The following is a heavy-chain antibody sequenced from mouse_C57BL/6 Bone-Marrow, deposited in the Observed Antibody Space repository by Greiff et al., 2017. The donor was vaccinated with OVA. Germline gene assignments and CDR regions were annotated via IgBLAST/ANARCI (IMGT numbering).Heavy chain of an antibody. CDR3: ARQGGYYLRYFDV. CDR1: GFTFSSYG. D-gene: IGHD2-3*01. J-gene: IGHJ1*03. Sequence: EVKLMESGGDLVKPGGSLKLSCAASGFTFSSYGLSWVRQTPDKRLEWVATISSGGSYTYYPDSVKGRFTISRDNAKNTLYLQMSSLKSDDTAMYYCARQGGYYLRYFDVWGTGTTVTVSS. CDR2: ISSGGSYT. V-gene: IGHV5-6*01.